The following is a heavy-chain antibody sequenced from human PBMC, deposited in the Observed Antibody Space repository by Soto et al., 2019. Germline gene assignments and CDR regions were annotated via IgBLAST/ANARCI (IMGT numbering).Heavy chain of an antibody. CDR2: IYWDNDK. Sequence: QITLKESGPTLVKPTQTLTLTCTFSGFSLTSTGVAVGWIRQPPGKALEWIALIYWDNDKQYSPSLRSRLTIPKNTSKIQVVLTMTNMDPVDTATYYCVHSPEFHRNIPLSTWFDAWGQGTLVTVSS. V-gene: IGHV2-5*02. D-gene: IGHD1-1*01. CDR3: VHSPEFHRNIPLSTWFDA. CDR1: GFSLTSTGVA. J-gene: IGHJ5*02.